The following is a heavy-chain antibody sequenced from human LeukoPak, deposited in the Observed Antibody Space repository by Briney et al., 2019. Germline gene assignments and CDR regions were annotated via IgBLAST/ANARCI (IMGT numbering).Heavy chain of an antibody. CDR2: INHSGGT. V-gene: IGHV4-34*01. Sequence: PSETLSLTCAVYGGSFSGYYWSWIRQPPGKGLEWIGEINHSGGTNYNPSLKSRVTISVDTSKNQFSLKLSSVTAADTAVYYCAREGSGIAVAGTAFDYWGQGTLVTVSS. J-gene: IGHJ4*02. CDR3: AREGSGIAVAGTAFDY. D-gene: IGHD6-19*01. CDR1: GGSFSGYY.